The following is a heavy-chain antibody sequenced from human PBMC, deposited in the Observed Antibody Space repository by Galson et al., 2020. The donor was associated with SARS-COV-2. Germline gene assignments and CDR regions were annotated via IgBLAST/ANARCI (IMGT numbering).Heavy chain of an antibody. J-gene: IGHJ4*02. V-gene: IGHV4-31*03. CDR3: ASSYCGGDCYSQDFDY. Sequence: ASETLSLTCTVSGGSISSGGYYWSWIRQHPGKGLEWIGYIYYSGSTYYNQSLKSRVTISVDTSKNQFSLKLSSVTAADTAVYYCASSYCGGDCYSQDFDYWGQGTLVTVSS. CDR2: IYYSGST. D-gene: IGHD2-21*02. CDR1: GGSISSGGYY.